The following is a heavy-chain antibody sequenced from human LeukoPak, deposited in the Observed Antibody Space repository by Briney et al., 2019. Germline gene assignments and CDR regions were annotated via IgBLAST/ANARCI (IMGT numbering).Heavy chain of an antibody. CDR3: ARVYSSGWSLPFDY. CDR1: RFTFSSYS. J-gene: IGHJ4*02. V-gene: IGHV3-48*01. CDR2: ITSDSTTM. D-gene: IGHD6-19*01. Sequence: GGSLRLSCAASRFTFSSYSMNWVRQAPGQGLEWVSYITSDSTTMFYADSVKGRFTASRDNAENSMYLQMNSLRAEDTAVYYCARVYSSGWSLPFDYWGQGTLVTVSS.